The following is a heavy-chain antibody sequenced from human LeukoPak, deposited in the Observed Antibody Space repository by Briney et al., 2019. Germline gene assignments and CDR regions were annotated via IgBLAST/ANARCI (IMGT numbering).Heavy chain of an antibody. Sequence: GGSLRLSCAASRFTFDGYGMSWVRQAPGKGLEWVSGINWNGDSTGYGDSVKGRFTISRDNARNSLYLQMNSLRAEDTAFYYCAREQRYCGSTSCYSFFDYWGQGTLVTVSS. V-gene: IGHV3-20*04. CDR3: AREQRYCGSTSCYSFFDY. J-gene: IGHJ4*02. D-gene: IGHD2-2*01. CDR1: RFTFDGYG. CDR2: INWNGDST.